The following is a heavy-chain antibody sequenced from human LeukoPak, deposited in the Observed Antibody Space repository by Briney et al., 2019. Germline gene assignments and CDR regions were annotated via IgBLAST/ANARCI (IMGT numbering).Heavy chain of an antibody. CDR2: INPSSGGT. J-gene: IGHJ5*02. CDR3: ARQFVGDHRTPPFWFDP. V-gene: IGHV1-2*02. D-gene: IGHD2-15*01. CDR1: GYTFTGNY. Sequence: GASEKLSCTASGYTFTGNYMHWVRQAPGQPLEWLGWINPSSGGTNYAQKFQGRVTMTRDTSISTAYMELSRLRSDDTAVYYCARQFVGDHRTPPFWFDPWGQGTQVTVSS.